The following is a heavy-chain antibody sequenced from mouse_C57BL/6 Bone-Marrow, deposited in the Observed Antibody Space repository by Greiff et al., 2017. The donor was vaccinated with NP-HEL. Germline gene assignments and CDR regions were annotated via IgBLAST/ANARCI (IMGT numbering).Heavy chain of an antibody. CDR2: IYPGDGDT. V-gene: IGHV1-80*01. CDR1: GYAFSSYW. Sequence: QVQLQQSGAELVKPGASVKISCKASGYAFSSYWMNWVKQRPGKGLEWIGQIYPGDGDTNYNGKFKGKATLTADKSSSTAYMQLSNLTSEDSAVSFYARTKLILITHNYAIDYWGQGTSVTVSS. J-gene: IGHJ4*01. CDR3: ARTKLILITHNYAIDY. D-gene: IGHD1-1*01.